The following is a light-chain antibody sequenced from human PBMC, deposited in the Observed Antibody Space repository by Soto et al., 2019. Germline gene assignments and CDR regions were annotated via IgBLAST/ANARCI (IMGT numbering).Light chain of an antibody. Sequence: QSVLTQPPSVSGAPGQRVTISCTGSSSNIGAGYDVHWYQQLPGTAPKLLIFANTFRPSGVPDRVSGSKSGTSGSLAITGLQAEDEADYYCQYYESSLSGYVFGTGTKVTVL. V-gene: IGLV1-40*01. CDR3: QYYESSLSGYV. J-gene: IGLJ1*01. CDR1: SSNIGAGYD. CDR2: ANT.